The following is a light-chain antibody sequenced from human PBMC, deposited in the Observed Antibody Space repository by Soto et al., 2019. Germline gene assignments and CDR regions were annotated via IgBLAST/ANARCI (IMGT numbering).Light chain of an antibody. CDR1: QTISSF. CDR2: ATS. V-gene: IGKV1-39*01. Sequence: DIQMTQSPSFLSASLGDRVTITCRASQTISSFLYWYQQRPGKAPKLLIYATSNLHSGVPSRFSGAGSGPDFTLTINSLQPEDFATYYCQQSYSTPYTFGQGTKL. J-gene: IGKJ2*01. CDR3: QQSYSTPYT.